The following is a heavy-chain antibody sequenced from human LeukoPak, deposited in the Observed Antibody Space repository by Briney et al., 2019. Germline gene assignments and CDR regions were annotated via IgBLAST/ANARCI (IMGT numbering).Heavy chain of an antibody. D-gene: IGHD1-26*01. CDR3: ENHAYSGSYFGY. J-gene: IGHJ4*02. CDR1: GFTFSTYS. V-gene: IGHV3-21*01. CDR2: ISSSSSYI. Sequence: SGGSLRLSCAASGFTFSTYSMNWVRQAPGKGLEWVSSISSSSSYIYYADSVKGRFTISRDNAKNSLYLQMNSLRVEDTAVYYCENHAYSGSYFGYWGQGTLVTVSS.